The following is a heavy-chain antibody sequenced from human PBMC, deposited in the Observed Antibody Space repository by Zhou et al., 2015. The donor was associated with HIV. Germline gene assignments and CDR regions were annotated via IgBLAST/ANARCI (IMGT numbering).Heavy chain of an antibody. CDR1: GGTFSSYT. CDR2: IIPILGIA. CDR3: ARGLRRQYCSGGSCQAKGENWFDP. J-gene: IGHJ5*02. Sequence: QVQLVQSGAEVKKPGSSVKVSCKASGGTFSSYTISWVRQAPGQGLEWMGRIIPILGIANYAQKFQGRVTITADKSTSTAYMELSSLRSEDTAVYYCARGLRRQYCSGGSCQAKGENWFDPWGQGTLVTVSS. V-gene: IGHV1-69*02. D-gene: IGHD2-15*01.